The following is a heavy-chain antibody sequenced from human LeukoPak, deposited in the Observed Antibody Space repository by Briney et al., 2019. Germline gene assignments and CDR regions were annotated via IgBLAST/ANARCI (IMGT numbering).Heavy chain of an antibody. Sequence: PGGSLRLSCAASGFTFSSYAMSWVRQAPGKGLEWIGRNYHSGSTYYILCLKGRITISMDTSKNQFSLKLSSVTAADTAVYYCARHRVRAIFDYWGQGTLVTVSS. CDR3: ARHRVRAIFDY. V-gene: IGHV4-38-2*01. D-gene: IGHD3-10*01. CDR1: GFTFSSYA. CDR2: NYHSGST. J-gene: IGHJ4*02.